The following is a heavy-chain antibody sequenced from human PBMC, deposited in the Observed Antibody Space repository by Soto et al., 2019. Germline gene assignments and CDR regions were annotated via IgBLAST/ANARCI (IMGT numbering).Heavy chain of an antibody. D-gene: IGHD4-17*01. V-gene: IGHV4-31*03. J-gene: IGHJ3*01. CDR2: IYYNGNT. CDR1: GVSITSGSYY. CDR3: ARARLRAVYAFDF. Sequence: QVQLQESGPGLVKPSQTLSLTCTLSGVSITSGSYYWTWVRQQPGKGLEWVWYIYYNGNTYFSPALKSRITISIDTSKNQFSLKLSSVTAADTAMYYCARARLRAVYAFDFWGQVTMVTGSS.